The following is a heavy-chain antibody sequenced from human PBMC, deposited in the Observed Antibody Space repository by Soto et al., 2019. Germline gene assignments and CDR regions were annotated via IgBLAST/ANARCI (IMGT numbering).Heavy chain of an antibody. CDR3: ASKSSSWATDAFDI. CDR1: GYTFTSYA. J-gene: IGHJ3*02. D-gene: IGHD6-13*01. Sequence: ASVKVSCKASGYTFTSYAMHWVRQAPGQRLEWMGWINAGNGNTKYSQKFQGRVTITRGTSASTAYMELSSLRSEDTAVYYCASKSSSWATDAFDIWGQGTMVTVSS. V-gene: IGHV1-3*01. CDR2: INAGNGNT.